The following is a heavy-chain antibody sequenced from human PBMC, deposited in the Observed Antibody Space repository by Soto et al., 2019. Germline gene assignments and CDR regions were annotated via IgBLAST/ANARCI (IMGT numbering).Heavy chain of an antibody. J-gene: IGHJ3*02. D-gene: IGHD3-22*01. CDR2: ISGSGGST. Sequence: GGSLRLSCAASGFTFSSYAMSWVRQAPGKGLEWVSAISGSGGSTYYADSVKGRFTISRDNSKNTLYLQMNSLRAEDTAVYYCAKGYYDSSGYPGRAFDIWGQGTMVTVSS. CDR1: GFTFSSYA. CDR3: AKGYYDSSGYPGRAFDI. V-gene: IGHV3-23*01.